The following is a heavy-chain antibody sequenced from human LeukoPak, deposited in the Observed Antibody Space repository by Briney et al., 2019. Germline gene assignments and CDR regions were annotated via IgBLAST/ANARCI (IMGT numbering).Heavy chain of an antibody. D-gene: IGHD3/OR15-3a*01. V-gene: IGHV4-34*01. CDR3: ARQTGSGLFILP. J-gene: IGHJ4*02. Sequence: PSETLSLTCAVYGGSFSGYYWGWIRQPPGKGLEWIGSIYYTGNTYYNASLKSRVTISIDTSKNQISLRLTSVTATDTAVYYCARQTGSGLFILPGGQGTLVTVSS. CDR1: GGSFSGYY. CDR2: IYYTGNT.